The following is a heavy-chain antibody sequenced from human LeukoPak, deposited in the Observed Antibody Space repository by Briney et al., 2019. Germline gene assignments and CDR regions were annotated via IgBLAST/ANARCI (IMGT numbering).Heavy chain of an antibody. V-gene: IGHV1-46*01. D-gene: IGHD3-22*01. CDR2: INPSGGST. Sequence: ASVKVSCKASGYTFTSYYMHWVRQAPGQGLEWMGIINPSGGSTSYAQKFQGRVTMTRDTSTRTVYMELRSLRSEDTAVYYCARTARLRYYDSSGYFPYYFDYWGQGTLVTVSS. CDR1: GYTFTSYY. J-gene: IGHJ4*02. CDR3: ARTARLRYYDSSGYFPYYFDY.